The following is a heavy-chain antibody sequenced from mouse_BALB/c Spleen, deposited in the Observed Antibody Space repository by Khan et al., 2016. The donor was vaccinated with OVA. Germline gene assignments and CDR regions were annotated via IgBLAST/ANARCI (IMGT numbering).Heavy chain of an antibody. CDR1: GYSFTTYY. J-gene: IGHJ3*01. Sequence: EVQLQQSGPELMKPGASVRISCKASGYSFTTYYIHWLMQSPGKSLEWIGYIDPFSGGTTYNQKFKGKATLTVDKSSSPAYIHLSNLTSEDSAVYYCTRHGDVAWFTYWGQGTLVTVSA. CDR3: TRHGDVAWFTY. CDR2: IDPFSGGT. D-gene: IGHD2-13*01. V-gene: IGHV1S135*01.